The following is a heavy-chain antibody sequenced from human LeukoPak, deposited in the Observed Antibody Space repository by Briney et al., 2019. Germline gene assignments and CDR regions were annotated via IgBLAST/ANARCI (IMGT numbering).Heavy chain of an antibody. CDR1: SGSINSYY. Sequence: SETLSLTCTVSSGSINSYYWSWVRQPPGKGLEWIGEIHHTGSTGYNPSLKSRVTISVDKSKNQFSLKLSSVTAADTAMYYCARNADYCLDYWGQGTLVTVSS. J-gene: IGHJ4*02. CDR2: IHHTGST. CDR3: ARNADYCLDY. V-gene: IGHV4-59*12. D-gene: IGHD4/OR15-4a*01.